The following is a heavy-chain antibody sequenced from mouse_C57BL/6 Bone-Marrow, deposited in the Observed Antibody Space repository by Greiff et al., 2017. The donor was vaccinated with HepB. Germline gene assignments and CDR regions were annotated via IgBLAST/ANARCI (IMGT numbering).Heavy chain of an antibody. CDR2: IDPSDSYT. J-gene: IGHJ2*01. D-gene: IGHD2-4*01. V-gene: IGHV1-69*01. CDR1: GYTFTSYW. Sequence: QVQLQQPGAELVMPGASVKLSCKASGYTFTSYWMHWVKQRPGQGLEWIGEIDPSDSYTNYNQKFKGKSTLTVDKSSSTVYMQLSSLTSEDSAVYYCARDYDYYFDYWGQGTTLTVSS. CDR3: ARDYDYYFDY.